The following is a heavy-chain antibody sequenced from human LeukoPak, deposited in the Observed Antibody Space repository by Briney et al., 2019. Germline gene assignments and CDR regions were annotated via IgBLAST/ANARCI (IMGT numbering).Heavy chain of an antibody. CDR2: IIPIFGTA. J-gene: IGHJ4*02. V-gene: IGHV1-69*05. D-gene: IGHD6-6*01. CDR1: GYTFTSYG. Sequence: ASVKVSCKASGYTFTSYGISWVRQAPGQGLEWMGGIIPIFGTANYAQKFQGRVTITTDESTSTAYMELSSLRSEDTAVYYCARGIAARHPLDYWGQGTLVTVSS. CDR3: ARGIAARHPLDY.